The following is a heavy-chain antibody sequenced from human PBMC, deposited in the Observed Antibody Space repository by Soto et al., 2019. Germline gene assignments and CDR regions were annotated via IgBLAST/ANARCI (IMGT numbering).Heavy chain of an antibody. V-gene: IGHV4-59*01. CDR3: ARGLGVRPNYYYYYYGMDV. Sequence: SETLSLTCTVSCGSISSYYWSWIRQPPGKVLEWIGYIYYSGSTNYNPSLKSRVTISVDTSKNQFSLKLSSVTAADTAVYYCARGLGVRPNYYYYYYGMDVGGHRNTVTV. CDR1: CGSISSYY. J-gene: IGHJ6*02. D-gene: IGHD3-10*02. CDR2: IYYSGST.